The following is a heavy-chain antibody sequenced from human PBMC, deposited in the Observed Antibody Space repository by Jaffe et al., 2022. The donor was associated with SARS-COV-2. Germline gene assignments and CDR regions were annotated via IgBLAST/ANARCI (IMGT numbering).Heavy chain of an antibody. CDR2: ISYDGSNK. D-gene: IGHD5-18*01. J-gene: IGHJ4*02. Sequence: QVQLVESGGGVVQPGRSLRLSCAASGFTFSSYGMHWVRQAPGKGLEWVAVISYDGSNKYYADSVKGRFTISRDNSKNTLYLQMNSLRAEDTAVYYCAKFQAPGPSGYSYGLDYWGQGTLVTVSS. CDR1: GFTFSSYG. CDR3: AKFQAPGPSGYSYGLDY. V-gene: IGHV3-30*18.